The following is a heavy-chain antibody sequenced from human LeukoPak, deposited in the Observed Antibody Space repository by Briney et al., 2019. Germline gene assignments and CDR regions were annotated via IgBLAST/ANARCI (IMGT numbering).Heavy chain of an antibody. V-gene: IGHV3-23*01. CDR1: GFTFSSYA. J-gene: IGHJ4*02. CDR3: AKEPTPGGAFYFDY. D-gene: IGHD3-3*02. CDR2: ISGSGGST. Sequence: GGSLRLSCSASGFTFSSYAMSWVRQAPGRGLEWVSTISGSGGSTYFADSVKGRFTISRDNSKNTLYLQMNSLRAEDTAVYYCAKEPTPGGAFYFDYWGQGILVTVSS.